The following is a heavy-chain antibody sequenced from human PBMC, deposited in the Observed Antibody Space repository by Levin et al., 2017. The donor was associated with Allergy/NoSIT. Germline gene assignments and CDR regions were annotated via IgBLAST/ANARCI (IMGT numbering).Heavy chain of an antibody. CDR2: ISGSGGST. CDR1: GFTFSSYA. D-gene: IGHD6-13*01. CDR3: AKDRIAAAGRVDY. V-gene: IGHV3-23*01. J-gene: IGHJ4*02. Sequence: GESLKISCAASGFTFSSYAMSWVRQAPGKGLEWVSAISGSGGSTYYADSVKGRFTISRDNSKNTLYLQMNSLRAEDTAVYYCAKDRIAAAGRVDYWGQGTLVTVSS.